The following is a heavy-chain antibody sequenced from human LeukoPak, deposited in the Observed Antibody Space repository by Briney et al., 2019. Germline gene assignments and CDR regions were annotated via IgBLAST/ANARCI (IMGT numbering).Heavy chain of an antibody. CDR2: MWYDGSIK. D-gene: IGHD5-24*01. V-gene: IGHV3-33*02. CDR1: GFTFSNYG. J-gene: IGHJ6*03. Sequence: GGSLRLSCAASGFTFSNYGMHWVRQAPGKGLEWLAIMWYDGSIKYYADSAKGRFTISRDNSKNTVFLQMNSLRAEDTAVYYCARGRDGYNYYYYYYMDVWGKGPRSPSP. CDR3: ARGRDGYNYYYYYYMDV.